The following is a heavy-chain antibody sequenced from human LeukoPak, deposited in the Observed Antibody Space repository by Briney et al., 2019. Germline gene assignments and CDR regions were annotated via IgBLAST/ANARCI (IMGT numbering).Heavy chain of an antibody. CDR1: GFTFSSYT. V-gene: IGHV3-48*01. CDR2: ISSSGGTI. J-gene: IGHJ4*02. Sequence: PGGSLRLSCAASGFTFSSYTMSRVRQAPGKGLEWVSYISSSGGTIYYADSVKGRFTISRNNAKNSLYLQMDSLRAEDTAVYYCARGYGYTFDYWGQGTLVTVSS. CDR3: ARGYGYTFDY. D-gene: IGHD5-24*01.